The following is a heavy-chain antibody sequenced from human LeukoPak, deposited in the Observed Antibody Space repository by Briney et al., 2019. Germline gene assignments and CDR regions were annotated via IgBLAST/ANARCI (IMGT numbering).Heavy chain of an antibody. Sequence: GASVKVSCKASGYTFTGYYIHWVRQAPGQGLEWMGWINPNSGDTNYAQNFQGWVTMTRDTSISTAYMEVSRLRSDDTAVYYCAREGGSIAVAAYYRGHDYWGQGTLVTVSS. D-gene: IGHD6-19*01. CDR2: INPNSGDT. V-gene: IGHV1-2*04. CDR3: AREGGSIAVAAYYRGHDY. J-gene: IGHJ4*02. CDR1: GYTFTGYY.